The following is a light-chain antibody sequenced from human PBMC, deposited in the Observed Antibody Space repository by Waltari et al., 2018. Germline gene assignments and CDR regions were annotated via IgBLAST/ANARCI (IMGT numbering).Light chain of an antibody. J-gene: IGLJ3*02. Sequence: QSALTQPRSVSGSPGQSVTISCTGTSSAVGGHNFVSWYHQYPGKAPKLMIYDVSKRPSGVPDRFSGSKSGNTASLTISGLQAEDEADYYCCSYAGSYHWVFGGGTKLTVL. CDR2: DVS. CDR3: CSYAGSYHWV. V-gene: IGLV2-11*01. CDR1: SSAVGGHNF.